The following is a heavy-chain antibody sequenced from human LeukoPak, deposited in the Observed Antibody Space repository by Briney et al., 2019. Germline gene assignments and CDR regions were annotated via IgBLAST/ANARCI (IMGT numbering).Heavy chain of an antibody. CDR1: GGAISSSSYY. V-gene: IGHV4-39*01. CDR2: IYYSGST. J-gene: IGHJ3*02. Sequence: SRTLSLTCTVSGGAISSSSYYWGWVRQPPGKGLEWGGCIYYSGSTYYNPSLKTKVTISVDTSKTQSSLKLSSVSAAEPAVYYCASPRRPHVVVPAAMMASDAFDIWGQGTMVTVSS. CDR3: ASPRRPHVVVPAAMMASDAFDI. D-gene: IGHD2-2*01.